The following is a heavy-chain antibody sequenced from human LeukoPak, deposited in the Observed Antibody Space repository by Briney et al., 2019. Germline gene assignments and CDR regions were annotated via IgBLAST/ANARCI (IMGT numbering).Heavy chain of an antibody. Sequence: PSETLSLTCAVYGGSFSGYYWSWIRQPPGKGLEWIGEINHSGSTNYNPSLKSRVTISVDTSKNQFSLKLSSVTAADTAVYYCARLGYCSSTSCYALNNYYYMDVWGKGTTVTVSS. CDR3: ARLGYCSSTSCYALNNYYYMDV. CDR2: INHSGST. V-gene: IGHV4-34*01. CDR1: GGSFSGYY. J-gene: IGHJ6*03. D-gene: IGHD2-2*01.